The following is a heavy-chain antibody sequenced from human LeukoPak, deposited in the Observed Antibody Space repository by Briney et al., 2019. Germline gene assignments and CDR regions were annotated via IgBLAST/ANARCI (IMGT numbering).Heavy chain of an antibody. Sequence: SETLSLTCTVSGGSINSYYLGWIRQPAGKGLEWIGRIYTTGSTNYNPSLESRVTMSVDTSKNQFSLKLTSVTAADTAMYYCARAGYTISYYSLDYWGQGTLVTVSS. CDR1: GGSINSYY. CDR3: ARAGYTISYYSLDY. V-gene: IGHV4-4*07. J-gene: IGHJ4*02. CDR2: IYTTGST. D-gene: IGHD1-26*01.